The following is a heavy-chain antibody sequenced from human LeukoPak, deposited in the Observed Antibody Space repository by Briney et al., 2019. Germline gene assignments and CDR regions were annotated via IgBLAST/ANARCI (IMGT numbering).Heavy chain of an antibody. V-gene: IGHV4-39*01. D-gene: IGHD3-10*01. J-gene: IGHJ5*02. CDR1: GGSISSSSYY. CDR3: ARLRMVRGKGNEFDP. CDR2: IYYSGST. Sequence: PSETLSLTCTVSGGSISSSSYYWGWIRQPPGKGLEWIGSIYYSGSTYYNPSLKSRVTISVDTSKNQFSLKLGSVTAADTAVYYCARLRMVRGKGNEFDPWGQGTLVTVSS.